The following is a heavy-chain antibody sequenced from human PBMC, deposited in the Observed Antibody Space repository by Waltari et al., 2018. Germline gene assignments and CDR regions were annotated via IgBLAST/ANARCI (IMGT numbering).Heavy chain of an antibody. V-gene: IGHV1-18*01. J-gene: IGHJ4*02. Sequence: QLMQSGAEVKKPGASVRVSCKASGYTFTSYGINWVRQAPGRGLEWMGWGSGYNGNRNYAQSLQGRISMTTDTSTSTAYMELRSLTSDDTAVYYCARDRGPSAVTSFDSWGQGTLVTVSP. CDR1: GYTFTSYG. D-gene: IGHD4-17*01. CDR2: GSGYNGNR. CDR3: ARDRGPSAVTSFDS.